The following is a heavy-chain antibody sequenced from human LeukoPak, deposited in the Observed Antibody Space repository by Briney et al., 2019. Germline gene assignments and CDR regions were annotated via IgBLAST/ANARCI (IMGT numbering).Heavy chain of an antibody. CDR1: GGTFSSYA. CDR3: ARAYKYYYGSGSYYAYFPFDY. V-gene: IGHV1-69*04. CDR2: IIPILGIA. Sequence: SVKVSCKASGGTFSSYAISWVRQAPGQGLEWMGRIIPILGIANYAQKFQGRVTITADKSTSTAYMELSSLRSEDTAVYYCARAYKYYYGSGSYYAYFPFDYWGQGTLVTVSS. D-gene: IGHD3-10*01. J-gene: IGHJ4*02.